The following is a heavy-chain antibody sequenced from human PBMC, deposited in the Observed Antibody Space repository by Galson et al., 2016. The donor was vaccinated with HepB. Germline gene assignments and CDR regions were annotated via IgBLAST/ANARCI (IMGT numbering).Heavy chain of an antibody. J-gene: IGHJ6*02. D-gene: IGHD1-14*01. CDR1: GGTFSNNA. V-gene: IGHV1-69*13. CDR2: IIPIFRTA. Sequence: SVKVSCKASGGTFSNNAISWVRQAPGQGLEWMGGIIPIFRTARYAQKFQGRVTTTADESTRTGYMELSSLRSEDTAVYYCARGEDEQIGWYNYYYAMDVWGQGTTVPVSS. CDR3: ARGEDEQIGWYNYYYAMDV.